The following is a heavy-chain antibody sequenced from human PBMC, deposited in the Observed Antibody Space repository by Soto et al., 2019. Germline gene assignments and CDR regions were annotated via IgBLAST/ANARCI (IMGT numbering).Heavy chain of an antibody. V-gene: IGHV1-69*13. CDR3: AKATYDFWSGYYSSDPYYYFAY. D-gene: IGHD3-3*01. J-gene: IGHJ4*02. CDR1: GGTFSSYA. CDR2: IIPIFGTA. Sequence: ASVKVSCKASGGTFSSYAISWVRQAPGQGLEWMGGIIPIFGTANYAQKFQGRVTITADESTSTAYMELSSLRSEDTAVYYCAKATYDFWSGYYSSDPYYYFAYWGQGTLVTVSS.